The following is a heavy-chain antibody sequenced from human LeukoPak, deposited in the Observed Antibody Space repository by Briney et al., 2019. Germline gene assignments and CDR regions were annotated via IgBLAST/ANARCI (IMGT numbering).Heavy chain of an antibody. CDR1: GGSLSSYY. Sequence: SETLSLTCTVSGGSLSSYYWSWIRQPAGKGLEWIGRIYTSGSTNYHPSLKSRVTMSVDTSKNQFSLKLSSVTAADTAVYYCARDGLNSYYYDSSGYYYLWYFDLWGRGTLVTVSS. V-gene: IGHV4-4*07. J-gene: IGHJ2*01. CDR3: ARDGLNSYYYDSSGYYYLWYFDL. CDR2: IYTSGST. D-gene: IGHD3-22*01.